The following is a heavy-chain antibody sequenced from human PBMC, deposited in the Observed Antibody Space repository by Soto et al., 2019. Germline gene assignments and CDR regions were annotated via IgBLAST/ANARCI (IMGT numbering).Heavy chain of an antibody. V-gene: IGHV3-30*18. CDR1: GFTFSSYG. CDR3: AKDHSSSWYYFDY. Sequence: GGSLRLSCAASGFTFSSYGMHWVRQAPGKGLEWVAVISYDGSNKYYADSVKGRFTISRDNSKNTLYLQMNSLRAEDTAVYYCAKDHSSSWYYFDYWGQGTLVTVSS. J-gene: IGHJ4*02. CDR2: ISYDGSNK. D-gene: IGHD6-13*01.